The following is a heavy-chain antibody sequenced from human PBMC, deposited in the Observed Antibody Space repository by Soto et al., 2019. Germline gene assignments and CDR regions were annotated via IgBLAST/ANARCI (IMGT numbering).Heavy chain of an antibody. V-gene: IGHV4-31*03. Sequence: QVQLQESGPGLVKPSQTLSLTCTVSGGSISSGGYYWSWIRQHPGKGLEWIGYSYYSGSAYYNPSRKSRFSASLDTSRNQFSLRLRSVTAADAAVYYWARDPTPWGQGTLVTVSS. CDR1: GGSISSGGYY. CDR2: SYYSGSA. J-gene: IGHJ5*02. CDR3: ARDPTP.